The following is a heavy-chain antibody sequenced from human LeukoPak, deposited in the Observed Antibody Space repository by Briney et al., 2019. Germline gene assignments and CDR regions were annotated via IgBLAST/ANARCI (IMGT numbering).Heavy chain of an antibody. CDR2: ISWNSGRI. D-gene: IGHD3-9*01. CDR3: AKRGVADIFVPDWFDP. J-gene: IGHJ5*02. CDR1: GFTFDDYA. Sequence: GRSLRLSCAVSGFTFDDYAMHWVRQAPGKGLEWVSGISWNSGRIAYADSVKGRFTISRNDAKNSLYLQMNSLKPEDTALYHCAKRGVADIFVPDWFDPWGQGTLVTVSS. V-gene: IGHV3-9*01.